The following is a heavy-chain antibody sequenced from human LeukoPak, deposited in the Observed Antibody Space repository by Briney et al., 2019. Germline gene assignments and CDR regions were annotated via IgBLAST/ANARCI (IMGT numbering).Heavy chain of an antibody. Sequence: GRSLRLSCAASGFTFTNFAMHWVRQAPGKGLDWVALISYDGNSIYYADSVKGRFSISRDNSRNTLYLQMNSLRAEDTAVYYCARDSGWFGEYDFWGQGTLVTVSS. CDR1: GFTFTNFA. CDR2: ISYDGNSI. V-gene: IGHV3-30-3*01. D-gene: IGHD3-10*01. J-gene: IGHJ4*02. CDR3: ARDSGWFGEYDF.